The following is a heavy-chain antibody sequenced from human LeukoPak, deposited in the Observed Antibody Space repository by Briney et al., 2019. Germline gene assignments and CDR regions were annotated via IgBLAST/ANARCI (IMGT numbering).Heavy chain of an antibody. J-gene: IGHJ6*02. D-gene: IGHD4-17*01. CDR1: GYTLTELS. Sequence: ASVKVSCKVSGYTLTELSMHWVRQAPGKGLEWMGGFDPEDGETIYAQKFQGRVTMTEDTSTDTAYMELSSLRSEDTAVYYCATVVPDYGDYVSYYYGMGVWGQGTTVTVSS. V-gene: IGHV1-24*01. CDR2: FDPEDGET. CDR3: ATVVPDYGDYVSYYYGMGV.